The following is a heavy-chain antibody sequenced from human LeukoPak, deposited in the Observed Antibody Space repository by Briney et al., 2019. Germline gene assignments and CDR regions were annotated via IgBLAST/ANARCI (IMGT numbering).Heavy chain of an antibody. V-gene: IGHV4-39*01. J-gene: IGHJ4*02. CDR3: ARSLVRGVFKY. Sequence: SETLSLTCTVSGGSISCSSYYWGWIRQPPGKGLEWVGSVYYSGSTYYNPSLKSRVTISVDTSKNRFSLKLSSVTAADTAVYYCARSLVRGVFKYWGQGTLVTVSS. D-gene: IGHD3-10*01. CDR2: VYYSGST. CDR1: GGSISCSSYY.